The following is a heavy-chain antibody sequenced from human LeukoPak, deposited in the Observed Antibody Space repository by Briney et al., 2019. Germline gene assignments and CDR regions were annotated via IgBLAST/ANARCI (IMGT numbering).Heavy chain of an antibody. J-gene: IGHJ4*02. D-gene: IGHD6-19*01. CDR3: ARETILAVAGDF. V-gene: IGHV3-48*01. CDR1: GFTFNRNN. CDR2: ISSTSITM. Sequence: PGGSLRLSCAASGFTFNRNNMNWVRQAPGKGLEWVSYISSTSITMYYADSVKGRFTISRDNAKNSLYLQMSSLRADDTAVYYCARETILAVAGDFWGQGTLVTVSS.